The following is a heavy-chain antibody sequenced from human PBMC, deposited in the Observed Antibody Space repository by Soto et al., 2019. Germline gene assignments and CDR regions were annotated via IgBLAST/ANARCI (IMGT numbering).Heavy chain of an antibody. V-gene: IGHV1-18*01. CDR1: GYTFTSYG. Sequence: QVQLVQSGAEVKKPGASVKVSCKASGYTFTSYGISWERQAPGQGLEWMGWISAYNGNTNYAQKLQGRVTMTTDTSTSTAYMELRSLRSDDTAVYYCARVPEYCSSTSCSLNWFDPWGQGTLVTVSS. CDR3: ARVPEYCSSTSCSLNWFDP. J-gene: IGHJ5*02. CDR2: ISAYNGNT. D-gene: IGHD2-2*01.